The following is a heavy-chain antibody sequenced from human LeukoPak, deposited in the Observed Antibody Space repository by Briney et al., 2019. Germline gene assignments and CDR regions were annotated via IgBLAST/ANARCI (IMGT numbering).Heavy chain of an antibody. V-gene: IGHV3-43*01. J-gene: IGHJ4*02. D-gene: IGHD2-21*02. CDR3: TKESDSYFDY. Sequence: GGSLRLSCAASGFTFDDYTMHWVRHPPGKGLEWVALVSWDGGTAYYADSVQVRFTISRDNNKSSLYLQMNSLRIEDTAFYYCTKESDSYFDYWGQGTLVTVSS. CDR1: GFTFDDYT. CDR2: VSWDGGTA.